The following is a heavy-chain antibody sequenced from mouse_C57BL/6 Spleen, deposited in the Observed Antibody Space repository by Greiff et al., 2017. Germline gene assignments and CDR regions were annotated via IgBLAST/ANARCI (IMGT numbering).Heavy chain of an antibody. CDR3: TTWDYDGDY. V-gene: IGHV14-4*01. CDR1: GFNIKDDY. D-gene: IGHD2-4*01. J-gene: IGHJ2*01. Sequence: VQLQQSGAELVRPGASVKLSCTASGFNIKDDYMHWVKQRPEQGLEWIGWIDPENGATEYASKFQGKATITADTSSNTAYLQLSSLTSEDTAVYYCTTWDYDGDYWGQGTTLTVSS. CDR2: IDPENGAT.